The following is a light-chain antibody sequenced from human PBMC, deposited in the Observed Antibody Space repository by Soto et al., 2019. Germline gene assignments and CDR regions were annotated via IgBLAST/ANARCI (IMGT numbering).Light chain of an antibody. J-gene: IGKJ4*01. CDR2: DAS. Sequence: IQMTQSPSSLSASVGDRVTITFWASQGIRSGSGWYQQKPGKAPKRLIYDASSLESGVPSRFRGSGSGTGFTLTFSCLQPEDFATYYCRHLNNDTLLTFGRGTKVDIK. CDR3: RHLNNDTLLT. CDR1: QGIRSG. V-gene: IGKV1D-13*01.